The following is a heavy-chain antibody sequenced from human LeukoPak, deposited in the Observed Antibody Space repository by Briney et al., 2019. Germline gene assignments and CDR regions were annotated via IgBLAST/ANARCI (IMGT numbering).Heavy chain of an antibody. V-gene: IGHV4-4*07. CDR1: GVSISSYY. Sequence: SETLSLTCTVSGVSISSYYWSWIRQPAGKGLEWIGRIYTSGSTNYNASLKSRVSMSVDTSKKQFSLKLSSVTAADTAVFYCARENSGSYREFDYWGQGTLVTVSS. D-gene: IGHD1-26*01. CDR2: IYTSGST. CDR3: ARENSGSYREFDY. J-gene: IGHJ4*02.